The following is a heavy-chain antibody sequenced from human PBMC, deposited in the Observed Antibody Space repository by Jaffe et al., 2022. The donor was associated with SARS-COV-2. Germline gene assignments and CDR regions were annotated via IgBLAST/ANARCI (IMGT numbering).Heavy chain of an antibody. V-gene: IGHV3-30-3*01. CDR2: ISYDGSNK. CDR3: ARGAVEVVQFDY. CDR1: GFTFSSYA. J-gene: IGHJ4*02. D-gene: IGHD2-15*01. Sequence: QVQLVESGGGVVQPGRSLRLSCAASGFTFSSYAMHWVRQAPGKGLEWVAVISYDGSNKYYADSVKGRFTISRDNSKNTLYLQMNSLRAEDTAVYYCARGAVEVVQFDYWGQGTLVTVSS.